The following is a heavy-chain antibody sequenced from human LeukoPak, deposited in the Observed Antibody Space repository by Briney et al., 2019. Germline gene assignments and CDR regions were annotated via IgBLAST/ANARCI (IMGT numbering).Heavy chain of an antibody. J-gene: IGHJ3*02. CDR1: GFTFSDHY. Sequence: GSLRLSCAASGFTFSDHYMDWIRQPPGKGLEWIGSIYYSGSTYYNPSLKSRVTISVDTSKNQFSLKLSSVTAADTAVFYCATPYSGGYHGLDIWGQGTMVTVSS. CDR3: ATPYSGGYHGLDI. V-gene: IGHV4-38-2*01. D-gene: IGHD1-26*01. CDR2: IYYSGST.